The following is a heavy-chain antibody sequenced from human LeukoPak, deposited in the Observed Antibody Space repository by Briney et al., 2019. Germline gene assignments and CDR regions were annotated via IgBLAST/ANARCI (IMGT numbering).Heavy chain of an antibody. D-gene: IGHD2-2*01. CDR2: ISSNGDST. V-gene: IGHV3-23*01. J-gene: IGHJ4*02. Sequence: GGSLRLSCVASGFTFSSHAMGWVRRAPGKGLEWVSAISSNGDSTHYADSVKGRFTISRDNSRNTLYLQMNSLRAEDTAIFYCAKVARTWYCSSTSCPEGDYFDYWGQGALVTVSS. CDR1: GFTFSSHA. CDR3: AKVARTWYCSSTSCPEGDYFDY.